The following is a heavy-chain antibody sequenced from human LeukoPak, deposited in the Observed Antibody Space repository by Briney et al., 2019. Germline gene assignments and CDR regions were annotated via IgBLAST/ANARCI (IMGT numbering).Heavy chain of an antibody. CDR1: GGTFSSYA. D-gene: IGHD2-2*01. CDR3: AREPIDGAGYDIVVVPVPFDI. V-gene: IGHV1-2*02. CDR2: INPNSGGT. Sequence: GASVKVSCKASGGTFSSYAISWVRQAPGQGLEWMGWINPNSGGTNYAQKFQGRVTMTRDTSISTAYMELSRLRSDDTAVYYCAREPIDGAGYDIVVVPVPFDIWGQGTMVTVSS. J-gene: IGHJ3*02.